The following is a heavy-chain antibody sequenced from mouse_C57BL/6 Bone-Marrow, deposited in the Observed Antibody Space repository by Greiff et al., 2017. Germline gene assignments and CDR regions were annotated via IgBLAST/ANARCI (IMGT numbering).Heavy chain of an antibody. D-gene: IGHD3-3*01. Sequence: EVQRVESGPELVKPGASVKIPCKASGYTFTDYNMDWVKQSHGKSLEWIGDINPNNGGTIYNQKFKGKATLTVDKSSSTAYMELRSLTSEDTAVYYCARKELGYAMDYWGQGTSVTVSS. J-gene: IGHJ4*01. CDR3: ARKELGYAMDY. V-gene: IGHV1-18*01. CDR2: INPNNGGT. CDR1: GYTFTDYN.